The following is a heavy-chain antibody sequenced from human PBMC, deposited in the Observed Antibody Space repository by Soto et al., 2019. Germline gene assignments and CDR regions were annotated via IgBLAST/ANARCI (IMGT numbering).Heavy chain of an antibody. Sequence: GGSLRLSCAASGFTFSSYWMNWVRQAPGKGLEWVARINQDGSEKSCVDSVRGRFTISRDNARNSLSLQVNSLRVEDSALYFCARPASSWESYGMDVWGQGTTVTVSS. CDR2: INQDGSEK. D-gene: IGHD6-13*01. CDR3: ARPASSWESYGMDV. V-gene: IGHV3-7*01. CDR1: GFTFSSYW. J-gene: IGHJ6*02.